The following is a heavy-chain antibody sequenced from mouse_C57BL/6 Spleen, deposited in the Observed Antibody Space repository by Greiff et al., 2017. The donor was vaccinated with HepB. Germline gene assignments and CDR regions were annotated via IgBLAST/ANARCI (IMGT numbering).Heavy chain of an antibody. V-gene: IGHV1-53*01. D-gene: IGHD1-1*01. CDR1: GYTFTSYW. J-gene: IGHJ4*01. CDR3: ASSGATVVAHYYAMDY. CDR2: INPSNGGT. Sequence: QVQLQQPGTELVKPGASVKLSCKASGYTFTSYWMHWVKQRPGQGLEWIGNINPSNGGTNYNEKFKSKATLTVDKSSSTAYMQLSSLTSEDSAVYYCASSGATVVAHYYAMDYWGQGTSVTVSS.